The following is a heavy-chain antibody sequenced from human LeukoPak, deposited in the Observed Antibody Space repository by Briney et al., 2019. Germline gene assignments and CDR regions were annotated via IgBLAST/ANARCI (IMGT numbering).Heavy chain of an antibody. Sequence: GRSLRLSCAASGFTSSDYYMSWVRQAPGKGMECVSYISSDSTYTNYADSVRGRFTISRDNAKNSLYLQMNSLRAEDTAVYYCVRGGPYGAYDAYWGQGTLVTVSS. CDR3: VRGGPYGAYDAY. J-gene: IGHJ4*02. D-gene: IGHD4-17*01. CDR2: ISSDSTYT. CDR1: GFTSSDYY. V-gene: IGHV3-11*06.